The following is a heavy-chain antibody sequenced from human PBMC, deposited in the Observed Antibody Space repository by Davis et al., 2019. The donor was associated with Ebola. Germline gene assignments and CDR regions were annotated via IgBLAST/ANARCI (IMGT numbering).Heavy chain of an antibody. CDR3: AKDLRSGSCYKGYYYKGMDV. D-gene: IGHD3-10*01. J-gene: IGHJ6*04. CDR1: GFTFSSYD. Sequence: GESLKISCAASGFTFSSYDMHWVRQATGKGLEWVSTIGVVGDTYYPGSVKGRFTISRENVKNSLYLQMNTLRAEDTALYYCAKDLRSGSCYKGYYYKGMDVWGKGITVTVSS. CDR2: IGVVGDT. V-gene: IGHV3-13*01.